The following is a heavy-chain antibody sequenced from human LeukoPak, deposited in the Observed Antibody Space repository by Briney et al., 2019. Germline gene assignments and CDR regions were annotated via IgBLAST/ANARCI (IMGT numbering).Heavy chain of an antibody. CDR2: INHSGST. CDR1: GGSFSGYY. Sequence: PSETLSLTCAVYGGSFSGYYWSWIRQPPGKGLEWIGEINHSGSTNYNPSLKSRVTISVDTSKNQFSLKLSSVTAADTAVYYCARDDYYDSSGYYSLAFDYWGQGTLVTVSS. CDR3: ARDDYYDSSGYYSLAFDY. V-gene: IGHV4-34*01. J-gene: IGHJ4*02. D-gene: IGHD3-22*01.